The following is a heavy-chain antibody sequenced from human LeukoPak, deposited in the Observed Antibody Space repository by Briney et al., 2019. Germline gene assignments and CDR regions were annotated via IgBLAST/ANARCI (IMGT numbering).Heavy chain of an antibody. D-gene: IGHD3-10*01. V-gene: IGHV4-34*01. Sequence: PSETLSLTCAVYGGSFSGYYWSWIRQPPGKGLEWIGEINHSGSTNCNPSLKSRVTISVDTSKNQFSLKLSSVTAADTAVYYCARRYGSGSSGTFDYWGQGTLVTVSS. CDR1: GGSFSGYY. CDR3: ARRYGSGSSGTFDY. CDR2: INHSGST. J-gene: IGHJ4*02.